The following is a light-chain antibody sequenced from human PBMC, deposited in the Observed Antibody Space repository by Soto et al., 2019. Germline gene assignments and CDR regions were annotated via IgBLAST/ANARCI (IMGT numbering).Light chain of an antibody. CDR2: GAS. CDR3: QQYNNWPPT. CDR1: QSVSSN. J-gene: IGKJ1*01. Sequence: EIVMTQSPATLSVSPGERATLSCRASQSVSSNLAWNQQKPGHAPRLLIYGASTRATGIPARFSGSGSGTEFTLTISSLQSEDFAVYYCQQYNNWPPTFGQGTKVEIK. V-gene: IGKV3-15*01.